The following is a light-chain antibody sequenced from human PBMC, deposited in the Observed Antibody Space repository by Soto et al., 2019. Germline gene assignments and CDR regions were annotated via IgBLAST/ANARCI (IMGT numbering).Light chain of an antibody. CDR3: QQTYSTPIT. CDR1: QTISSY. CDR2: AST. Sequence: DIQMTQSPSSLSASVGDRVTITCRAGQTISSYLNWYQQKPGQVPKLVIYASTNLERGVPFRFSGRGAGTDFTLTISSLQPEDFATYYCQQTYSTPITFGQGTRLE. V-gene: IGKV1-39*01. J-gene: IGKJ5*01.